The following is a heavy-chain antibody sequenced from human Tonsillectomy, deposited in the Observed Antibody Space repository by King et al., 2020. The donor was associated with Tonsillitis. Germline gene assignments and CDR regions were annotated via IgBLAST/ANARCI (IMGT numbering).Heavy chain of an antibody. V-gene: IGHV1-69*01. CDR3: ATDGHRCDYYDTLRPYAFHI. J-gene: IGHJ3*02. CDR1: GGTFSSYA. D-gene: IGHD3-22*01. Sequence: QLVQSGAEVKKPGSSVRVSCKASGGTFSSYAISWVRQAPGQGLEWMGGIIPIFGTPNYAQKFQGRVTITADESTNTAYMQLSSLRSEDTALYYCATDGHRCDYYDTLRPYAFHIWGQGPMVSVSS. CDR2: IIPIFGTP.